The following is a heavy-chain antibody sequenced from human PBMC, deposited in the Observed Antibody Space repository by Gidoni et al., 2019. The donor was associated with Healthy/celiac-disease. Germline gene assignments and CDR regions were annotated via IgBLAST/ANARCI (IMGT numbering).Heavy chain of an antibody. J-gene: IGHJ5*02. V-gene: IGHV1-69*02. D-gene: IGHD2-2*01. CDR1: GGTFSSYT. CDR2: IIPILGIA. CDR3: ARVGGIVVVPAAMGWFDP. Sequence: QVQLVQSGAAVKKPGSSVKVSCKASGGTFSSYTISWVRQAPGQGLEWMGRIIPILGIANYAQKCKGRVTITADKSTSTAYMELSSLRSEDTAVYYCARVGGIVVVPAAMGWFDPWGQGTLVTVSS.